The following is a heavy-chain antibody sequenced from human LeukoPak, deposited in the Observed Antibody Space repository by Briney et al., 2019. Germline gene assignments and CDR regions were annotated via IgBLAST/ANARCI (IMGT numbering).Heavy chain of an antibody. J-gene: IGHJ4*02. Sequence: SETLSLTCAVYGGSFSGYYWSWIRQPPGKGLEWIGEINHSGSTNYNPPLKSRVTISVDTSKNQFSLKLSSVTAADTAVYYCARGHETMVRALDYWGQGTLVTVSS. CDR1: GGSFSGYY. V-gene: IGHV4-34*01. D-gene: IGHD3-10*01. CDR2: INHSGST. CDR3: ARGHETMVRALDY.